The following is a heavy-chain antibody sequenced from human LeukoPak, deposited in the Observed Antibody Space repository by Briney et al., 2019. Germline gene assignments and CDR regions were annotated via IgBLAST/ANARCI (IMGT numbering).Heavy chain of an antibody. J-gene: IGHJ4*02. V-gene: IGHV4-59*08. CDR3: ARQSRDGDYIAKLFLY. Sequence: PSETLSLTCTVSGGSLSDYDWRWIRQPPGKGLEWIGYIYYSGSINYNPSLKSRVTISVDMSKNQFSLQLSSVTAADTAVYYCARQSRDGDYIAKLFLYWGLGTLVTVSS. CDR1: GGSLSDYD. D-gene: IGHD4-17*01. CDR2: IYYSGSI.